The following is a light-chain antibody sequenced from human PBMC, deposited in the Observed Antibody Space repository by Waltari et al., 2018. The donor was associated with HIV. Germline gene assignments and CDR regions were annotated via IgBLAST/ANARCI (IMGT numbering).Light chain of an antibody. V-gene: IGLV3-25*03. J-gene: IGLJ1*01. Sequence: YELTQPPSVSVSPGQTARNTCSADALPKQYASWYQQKPGQAPVLVIYEDSERPSGIPERFSGSSSGTTVTLTISGVQAEDEADYYCQSADSSGTYVFGSGTKVTVL. CDR2: EDS. CDR3: QSADSSGTYV. CDR1: ALPKQY.